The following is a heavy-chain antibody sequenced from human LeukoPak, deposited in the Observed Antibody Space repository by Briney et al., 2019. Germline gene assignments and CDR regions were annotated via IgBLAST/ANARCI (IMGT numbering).Heavy chain of an antibody. CDR3: ARSLLVYCSSTSCNLDY. V-gene: IGHV1-18*01. J-gene: IGHJ4*02. CDR1: GYTFTSYG. CDR2: ISAYNGNT. Sequence: ASVKVSCKASGYTFTSYGISWVRQAPGQGLEWMGWISAYNGNTTYAQKLQGRVTMTTDTSTSTAYMELRSLRSDDTAVYYCARSLLVYCSSTSCNLDYWGQGTLVTVSS. D-gene: IGHD2-2*01.